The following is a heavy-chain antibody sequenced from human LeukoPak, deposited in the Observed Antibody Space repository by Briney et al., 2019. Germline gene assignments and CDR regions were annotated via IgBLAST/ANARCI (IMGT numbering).Heavy chain of an antibody. CDR3: ATTGLARDYYGMDV. J-gene: IGHJ6*02. Sequence: ASVKVSCKVCGYTLTELSMHWVRQAPGEGLEWMGGFDPEDGETIYAQKFQGRVTMTEDTSTDTAYMQLSSLRSEDTAVYYCATTGLARDYYGMDVWGQGTTVTVSS. CDR1: GYTLTELS. CDR2: FDPEDGET. V-gene: IGHV1-24*01.